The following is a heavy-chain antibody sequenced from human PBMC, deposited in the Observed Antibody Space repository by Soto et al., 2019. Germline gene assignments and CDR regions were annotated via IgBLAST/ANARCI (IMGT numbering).Heavy chain of an antibody. D-gene: IGHD1-1*01. CDR3: ARDRNLEQVNYYYYGMDV. J-gene: IGHJ6*02. CDR1: GFTFSSYS. V-gene: IGHV3-21*01. Sequence: LRLSCAASGFTFSSYSMNWVRQAPGKGLEWVSSISSSSSYIYYADSVKGRFTISRDNAKNSLYLQMNSLRAEDTAVYYCARDRNLEQVNYYYYGMDVWGQGTTVTVSS. CDR2: ISSSSSYI.